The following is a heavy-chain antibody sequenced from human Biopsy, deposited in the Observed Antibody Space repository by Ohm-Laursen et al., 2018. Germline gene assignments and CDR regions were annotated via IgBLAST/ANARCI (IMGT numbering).Heavy chain of an antibody. Sequence: SDTLSLTCAVFGKTSSDYQWSWIRQPPGKGLEWIGQINQAGTTNYNPSLKSRASISADASKYEFSLRLTSVTAADTAVYLCGNEVHGRDYWGLGAQVTVSS. CDR2: INQAGTT. V-gene: IGHV4-34*08. CDR1: GKTSSDYQ. J-gene: IGHJ4*02. CDR3: GNEVHGRDY. D-gene: IGHD2-15*01.